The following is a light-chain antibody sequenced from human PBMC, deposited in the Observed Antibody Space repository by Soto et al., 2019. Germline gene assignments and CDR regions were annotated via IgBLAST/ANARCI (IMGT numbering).Light chain of an antibody. J-gene: IGKJ5*01. CDR2: YAS. Sequence: EIMMTQSPATLSVSPGESATLSCRASQSVSNNLAWYQHKPGQAPRLLIYYASTRATGIPARFSGSGSGTEFTLTISSLQSEDFALYYCQQYNDCPPITFGQGTRLDIK. CDR1: QSVSNN. V-gene: IGKV3-15*01. CDR3: QQYNDCPPIT.